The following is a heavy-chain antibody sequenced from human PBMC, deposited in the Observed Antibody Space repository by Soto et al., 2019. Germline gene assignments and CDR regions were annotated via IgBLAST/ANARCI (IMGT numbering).Heavy chain of an antibody. V-gene: IGHV1-18*01. J-gene: IGHJ4*02. CDR2: ISAYNGNT. CDR3: ARAAYYDFWSGFSSFDY. Sequence: EASVKVSCKASGYTFTSYGISWVRQAPGQGLEWMGWISAYNGNTNYAQKLQGRVTMTTDTSTSTAYMELRSLRSDDTAVYYCARAAYYDFWSGFSSFDYWGQGTLVTVSS. D-gene: IGHD3-3*01. CDR1: GYTFTSYG.